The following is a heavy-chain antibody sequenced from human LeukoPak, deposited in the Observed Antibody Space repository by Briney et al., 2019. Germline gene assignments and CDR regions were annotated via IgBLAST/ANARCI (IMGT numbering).Heavy chain of an antibody. V-gene: IGHV1-69*05. CDR2: IIPIFGTA. CDR3: ARSDRIAIFGVVISTDYYYYYMDV. D-gene: IGHD3-3*01. J-gene: IGHJ6*03. Sequence: GASVKVSCKASGGTFSSYAISWVRQAPGQGLEWMGGIIPIFGTANYAQKFQGRVTITTDESTSTAYMELSSLRSEDTAVYYCARSDRIAIFGVVISTDYYYYYMDVWGKGTMVTVSS. CDR1: GGTFSSYA.